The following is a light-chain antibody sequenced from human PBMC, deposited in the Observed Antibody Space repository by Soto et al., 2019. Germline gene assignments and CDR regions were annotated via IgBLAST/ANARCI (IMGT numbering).Light chain of an antibody. V-gene: IGLV2-14*01. Sequence: QSVLTQPASVSGSPGQSITISCTGSSSDVGVYNYVSWYQQHPGKAPKLIIYDVSNRPSGVSNRFSGSKSGNTASLTISGLQAEDEADYYCSSYTSSSTVVFGGATKLTVL. CDR3: SSYTSSSTVV. CDR2: DVS. CDR1: SSDVGVYNY. J-gene: IGLJ2*01.